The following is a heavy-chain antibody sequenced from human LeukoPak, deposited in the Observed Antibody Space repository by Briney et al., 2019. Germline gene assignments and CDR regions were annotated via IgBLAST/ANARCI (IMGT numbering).Heavy chain of an antibody. Sequence: SETLSLTCTVSGGSISSDYWTWIRQPPTKGLEWIGYIYNNGATSYNPSLKSRVTMSVDKSKKHFSLKMTSVTAADTAVYYCARYGGSGWVIDNWGQGTLVTVSS. CDR3: ARYGGSGWVIDN. J-gene: IGHJ4*02. CDR2: IYNNGAT. D-gene: IGHD6-19*01. V-gene: IGHV4-59*08. CDR1: GGSISSDY.